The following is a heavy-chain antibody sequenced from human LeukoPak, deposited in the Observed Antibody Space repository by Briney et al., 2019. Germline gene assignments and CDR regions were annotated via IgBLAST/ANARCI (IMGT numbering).Heavy chain of an antibody. J-gene: IGHJ4*02. V-gene: IGHV3-21*01. CDR1: GFTFSSYS. Sequence: GGSLRLSCAASGFTFSSYSMNWVRQAPGKGLEWVSSISSSSSYIYYADSVKGRFTISRDNAKNSLYLQMNSLRAEDTAVYYCARGSASAPGPFDYWGQGTLVTVSS. CDR2: ISSSSSYI. CDR3: ARGSASAPGPFDY.